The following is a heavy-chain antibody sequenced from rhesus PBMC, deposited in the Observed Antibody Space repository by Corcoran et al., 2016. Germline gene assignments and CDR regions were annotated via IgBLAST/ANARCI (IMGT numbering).Heavy chain of an antibody. CDR2: STYNGST. V-gene: IGHV4-122*02. CDR1: GGSITSAYYY. CDR3: ARCIAAAGNCYFDF. Sequence: QVQLQASGPGLVKPSETLSLTCAVSGGSITSAYYYWSWIRQPPGKGLGWFGSSTYNGSTSYHPALQRRVTISLDTSKNQFSLKLTSVTAADTAIYYCARCIAAAGNCYFDFWGQGVLVTVSS. J-gene: IGHJ4*01. D-gene: IGHD6-31*01.